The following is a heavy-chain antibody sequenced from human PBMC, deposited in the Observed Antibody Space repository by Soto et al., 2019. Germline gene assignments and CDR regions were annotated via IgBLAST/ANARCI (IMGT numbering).Heavy chain of an antibody. J-gene: IGHJ4*02. D-gene: IGHD1-26*01. CDR2: IYASGSP. Sequence: SETLSLTCTISGGSISVYYWSWIRQSPGQALEWIGYIYASGSPYYNPSLRSRVLISADTSKNQVSLELTSATAADTAVYFCARGVGSSPLRYWGRGTLVTVSS. V-gene: IGHV4-59*01. CDR3: ARGVGSSPLRY. CDR1: GGSISVYY.